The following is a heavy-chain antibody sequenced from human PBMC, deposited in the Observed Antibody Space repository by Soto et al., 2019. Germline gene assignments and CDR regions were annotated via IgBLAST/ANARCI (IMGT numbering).Heavy chain of an antibody. D-gene: IGHD3-10*01. CDR2: IWYDGSNK. V-gene: IGHV3-33*01. J-gene: IGHJ5*02. CDR3: ARDGYGSGSYYP. CDR1: GLTFSSYG. Sequence: QVQLVESEGGVVQPGRSLRLSCAASGLTFSSYGMHWVRQAPGKGLEWVAVIWYDGSNKYYADSVKGRFTISRDNSKNTLYLQMNNLRAEDTAVYYCARDGYGSGSYYPWGQGTLVTVSS.